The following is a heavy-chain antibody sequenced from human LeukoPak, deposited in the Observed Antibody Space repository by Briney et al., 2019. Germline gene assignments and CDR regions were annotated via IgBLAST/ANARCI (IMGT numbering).Heavy chain of an antibody. D-gene: IGHD3-10*02. CDR1: GGSFSGYY. Sequence: SETLSLTCAVYGGSFSGYYWSWIRQPPGKGLEWIGEINHSGSTNYNPYLKSRVTISVDTSKNQFSLKLSSVTAADTAVYYCASPLGYYGRGWGKGTTVTVSS. CDR3: ASPLGYYGRG. CDR2: INHSGST. V-gene: IGHV4-34*01. J-gene: IGHJ6*04.